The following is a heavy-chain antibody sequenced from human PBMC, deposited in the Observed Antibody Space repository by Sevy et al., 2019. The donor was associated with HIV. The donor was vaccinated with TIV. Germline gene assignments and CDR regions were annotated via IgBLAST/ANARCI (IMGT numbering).Heavy chain of an antibody. J-gene: IGHJ6*02. CDR2: ISYDGSNK. CDR3: ARGFPRYCSGGSCYGMDV. Sequence: GGSLRLSCAASGFTFSSYAMHWVRQAPGKGLEWVAVISYDGSNKYYADSVKGRFTISRDNSKNTLYLQMNSLRAEDTAVYYCARGFPRYCSGGSCYGMDVWGQGTTVTVSS. V-gene: IGHV3-30-3*01. D-gene: IGHD2-15*01. CDR1: GFTFSSYA.